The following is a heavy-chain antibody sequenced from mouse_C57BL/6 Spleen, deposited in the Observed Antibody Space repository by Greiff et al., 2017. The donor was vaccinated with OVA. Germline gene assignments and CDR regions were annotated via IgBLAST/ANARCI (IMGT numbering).Heavy chain of an antibody. Sequence: VQLQQPGAELVRPGSSVKLSCKASGYTFTSYWMHWVKQRPIQGLEWIGNIDPSDSETHYNQKFKDKATLTVEKSSSTAYMQLSSLTSEDSAVYYCARGTGADYWGQGTTLTVSS. D-gene: IGHD4-1*01. V-gene: IGHV1-52*01. J-gene: IGHJ2*01. CDR1: GYTFTSYW. CDR3: ARGTGADY. CDR2: IDPSDSET.